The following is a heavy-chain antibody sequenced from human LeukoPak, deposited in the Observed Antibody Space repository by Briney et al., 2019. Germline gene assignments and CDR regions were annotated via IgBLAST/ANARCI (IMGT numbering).Heavy chain of an antibody. CDR3: ARITARGGSDDAFDV. D-gene: IGHD2-15*01. J-gene: IGHJ3*01. V-gene: IGHV4-34*01. CDR2: VTDGGYT. CDR1: GASLNDYW. Sequence: SETPSLTCAIYGASLNDYWWTWVRQPPGAGLEWIGEVTDGGYTNYKSSLKSRVSISVDISKNQFSLRLPSVTAADTAMYFCARITARGGSDDAFDVWGQGTMIIVSS.